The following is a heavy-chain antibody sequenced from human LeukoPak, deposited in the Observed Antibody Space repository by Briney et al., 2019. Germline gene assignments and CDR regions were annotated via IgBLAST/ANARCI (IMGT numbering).Heavy chain of an antibody. CDR3: ARGKKLAPAEYFQH. D-gene: IGHD1-7*01. V-gene: IGHV1-8*01. Sequence: ASVKVSWKASGYTFTSYDINWVRQATGQGLEWMGWTNPNSGNTGYAQKFQGRVTMTRNTSISTAYMELSSLRSEDTAVYYCARGKKLAPAEYFQHWGQGTLVTVSS. J-gene: IGHJ1*01. CDR2: TNPNSGNT. CDR1: GYTFTSYD.